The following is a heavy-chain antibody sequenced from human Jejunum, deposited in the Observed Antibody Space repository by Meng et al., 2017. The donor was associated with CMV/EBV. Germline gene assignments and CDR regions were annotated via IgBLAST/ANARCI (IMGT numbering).Heavy chain of an antibody. D-gene: IGHD6-19*01. CDR3: AHQAVAGTRGWFDP. V-gene: IGHV1-2*06. CDR1: GYTFTGYY. Sequence: QVQLVQSGAEVKKPGASVKVTCKASGYTFTGYYMHWVRQAPGQGLEWMGRINPSSGGTNNAQKFQGRVTMTRDTSIRTAYMELSRLRSDDTAVYYCAHQAVAGTRGWFDPWGQGTLVTVSS. CDR2: INPSSGGT. J-gene: IGHJ5*02.